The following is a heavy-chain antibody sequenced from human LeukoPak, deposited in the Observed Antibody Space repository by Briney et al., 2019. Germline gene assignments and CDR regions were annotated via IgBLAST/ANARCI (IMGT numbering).Heavy chain of an antibody. D-gene: IGHD2-8*01. CDR3: ARQAYCTNGVCFHYYYYMDV. Sequence: SETLSLTCTVSGGSISSSSYYWGWIRQPPGKGLEGIGSIHYSGSTYYNPSLKSRVTISVDTSKNQFSLKLSSVTAADTAVYYCARQAYCTNGVCFHYYYYMDVWGKGTTVTVSS. V-gene: IGHV4-39*01. CDR1: GGSISSSSYY. J-gene: IGHJ6*03. CDR2: IHYSGST.